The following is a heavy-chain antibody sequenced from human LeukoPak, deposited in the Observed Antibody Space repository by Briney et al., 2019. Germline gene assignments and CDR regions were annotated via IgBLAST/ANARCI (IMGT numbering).Heavy chain of an antibody. Sequence: GGSLRLSCAASGITLSSYGMSWVRQAPGKGLEWVSSISSTGGTTYYADSVKGRFTISRDNSKNTLYLQMNSLRAEDTAVYYCAELGITMIGGVWGKGTTVTISS. D-gene: IGHD3-10*02. CDR2: ISSTGGTT. CDR3: AELGITMIGGV. CDR1: GITLSSYG. V-gene: IGHV3-23*01. J-gene: IGHJ6*04.